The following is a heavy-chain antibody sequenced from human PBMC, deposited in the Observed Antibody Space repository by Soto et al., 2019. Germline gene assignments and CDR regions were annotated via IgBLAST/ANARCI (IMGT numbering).Heavy chain of an antibody. CDR1: GFTFSSYA. V-gene: IGHV3-23*01. D-gene: IGHD2-2*01. CDR2: ISGSGGST. CDR3: AKVPSRPAAPYYYYYYMDV. J-gene: IGHJ6*03. Sequence: GGSLRLSCAASGFTFSSYAMSWVRQAPGKGLEWVSAISGSGGSTYYADSVKGRFTISRDNSKNTLYLQMNSLRAEDTAVYYCAKVPSRPAAPYYYYYYMDVWGKGTTVTVSS.